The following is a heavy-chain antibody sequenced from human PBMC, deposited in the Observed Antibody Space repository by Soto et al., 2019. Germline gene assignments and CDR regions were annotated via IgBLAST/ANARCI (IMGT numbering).Heavy chain of an antibody. Sequence: QVQLQESGPGLVKPSETLSLTCSVSGGSISSDYWSWIRQPPGKGLEYIGYIYHSGTTNYNPSLKSRVTISVATSKNQFSLRLSSVTAADTAVYYCARDRSGAGYYGMDVWGQGTTVTVSS. J-gene: IGHJ6*02. V-gene: IGHV4-59*01. CDR3: ARDRSGAGYYGMDV. CDR1: GGSISSDY. D-gene: IGHD3-10*01. CDR2: IYHSGTT.